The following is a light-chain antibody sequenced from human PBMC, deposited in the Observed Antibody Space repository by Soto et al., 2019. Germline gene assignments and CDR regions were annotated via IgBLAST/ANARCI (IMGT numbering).Light chain of an antibody. CDR1: QGVSSW. J-gene: IGKJ2*01. Sequence: DIPMTQSPSFVSASVGDRVTITCRASQGVSSWLAWYQQIPGRAPKLLISGASSLQSGVPSRFSGSGSGTDFTLTIINLQPEDFATYYCQQAHSFPHTFGQRTKLEI. CDR2: GAS. V-gene: IGKV1-12*01. CDR3: QQAHSFPHT.